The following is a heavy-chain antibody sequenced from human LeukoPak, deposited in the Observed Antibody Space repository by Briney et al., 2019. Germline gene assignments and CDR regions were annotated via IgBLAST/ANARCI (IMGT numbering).Heavy chain of an antibody. J-gene: IGHJ6*02. Sequence: SETLSLTCTVSGGSISSSSYYWGWIRQPPGKGLEWIGSIYYSGSTYHNPSLKSRVTISVDTSKNQFSLKLSSVTAADTAVYYRARRMIRGAYYYYGMDVWGQGTTVTVSS. CDR1: GGSISSSSYY. V-gene: IGHV4-39*01. CDR3: ARRMIRGAYYYYGMDV. CDR2: IYYSGST. D-gene: IGHD3-10*01.